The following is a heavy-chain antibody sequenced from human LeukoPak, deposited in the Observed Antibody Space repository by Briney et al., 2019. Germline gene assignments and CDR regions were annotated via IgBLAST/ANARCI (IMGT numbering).Heavy chain of an antibody. J-gene: IGHJ3*01. D-gene: IGHD5-18*01. V-gene: IGHV3-30*04. CDR2: ISMDGIQE. CDR3: AREVYSYALDALDL. CDR1: GFRFNNYA. Sequence: GRSLRLSCAASGFRFNNYAMHWVRQPPGTGLEWVAVISMDGIQEYYAHSVKRRFSISRDNSKNTLYLQMNSLRSEDTAVYYCAREVYSYALDALDLWGQGTMVTVSS.